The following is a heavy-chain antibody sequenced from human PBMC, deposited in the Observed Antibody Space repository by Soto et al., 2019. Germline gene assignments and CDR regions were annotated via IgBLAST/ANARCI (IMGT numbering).Heavy chain of an antibody. V-gene: IGHV4-59*12. CDR2: IYYNGST. CDR1: GRSISSYY. J-gene: IGHJ4*02. CDR3: AREVDSASTRGYFDS. D-gene: IGHD3-9*01. Sequence: SETLSLTCTVSGRSISSYYWSWIRQPPGKGREWIGYIYYNGSTNYNPSLRSRSIISVDTSKSQFSLSLNAVTAADTAVYYCAREVDSASTRGYFDSWGQGTLVTVSS.